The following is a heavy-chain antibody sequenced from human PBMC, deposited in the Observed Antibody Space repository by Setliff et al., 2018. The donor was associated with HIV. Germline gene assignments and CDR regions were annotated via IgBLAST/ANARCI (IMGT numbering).Heavy chain of an antibody. V-gene: IGHV4-4*07. J-gene: IGHJ4*02. CDR1: GGSISSYY. CDR3: SRIASVAGAYYFDY. D-gene: IGHD2-21*01. CDR2: IYTSGTT. Sequence: SETLSLTCTVSGGSISSYYWSWIRQPAGKGLEWIGRIYTSGTTNYKPSLNSRVTMSVDTSKSQFSLKLYSATAADTAVYYCSRIASVAGAYYFDYWGQGTLVTVSS.